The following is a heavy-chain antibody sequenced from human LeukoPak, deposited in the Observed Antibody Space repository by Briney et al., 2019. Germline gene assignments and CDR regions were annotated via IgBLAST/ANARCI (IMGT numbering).Heavy chain of an antibody. D-gene: IGHD3-3*01. V-gene: IGHV4-34*01. CDR2: INRSGST. CDR3: ARGYYDFWSGYYTRYYYMDV. Sequence: QPSETLSLTCAVNGESLRGHYWSWIRQPPGKGLEWIGEINRSGSTNYNPSLKSRVTISVDTSKNQFSLKLSSVTAADTAVYYCARGYYDFWSGYYTRYYYMDVWGKGTTVTVSS. CDR1: GESLRGHY. J-gene: IGHJ6*03.